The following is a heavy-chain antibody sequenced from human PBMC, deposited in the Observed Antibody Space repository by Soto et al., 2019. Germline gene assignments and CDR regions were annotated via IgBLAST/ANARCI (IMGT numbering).Heavy chain of an antibody. CDR2: ISYDGSNK. CDR3: VRGGNFDWLPKPLDF. V-gene: IGHV3-30-3*01. CDR1: GFTFSSYA. Sequence: QVQLVESGGGVVQPGRSLRLSCAASGFTFSSYAMHWVRQAPGKGLEWVAVISYDGSNKYYADSVKGRFTISRDNSKNTLYLQMNSLRAEDTAVDYCVRGGNFDWLPKPLDFWGQGTLVTVSS. J-gene: IGHJ4*02. D-gene: IGHD3-9*01.